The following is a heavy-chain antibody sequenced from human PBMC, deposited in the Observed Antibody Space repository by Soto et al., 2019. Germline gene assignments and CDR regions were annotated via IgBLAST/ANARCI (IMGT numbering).Heavy chain of an antibody. CDR1: GFTFSSYA. CDR3: ARSYHIAARTSFDY. Sequence: GGSLRLSCAASGFTFSSYAMHWVRQAPGKGLEWVAVISYDGSNKYYADSVKGRFTISRDNSKNTLYLQMNSLRAEDTAVYYCARSYHIAARTSFDYWGQGTLVTVSS. V-gene: IGHV3-30-3*01. CDR2: ISYDGSNK. J-gene: IGHJ4*02. D-gene: IGHD6-6*01.